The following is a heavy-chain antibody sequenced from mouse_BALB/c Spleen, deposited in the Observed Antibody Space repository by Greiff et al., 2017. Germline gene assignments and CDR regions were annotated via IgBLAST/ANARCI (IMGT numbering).Heavy chain of an antibody. CDR3: ARHVGDGFDY. Sequence: EVHLVESGGDLVKPGGSLKLSCAASGFTFSSYGMSWVRQTPDKRLEWVATISSGGSYTYYPDSVKGRFTISRDNAKNTLYLQMSSLKSEDTAMYYCARHVGDGFDYWGQGTTLTVSS. CDR2: ISSGGSYT. CDR1: GFTFSSYG. V-gene: IGHV5-6*01. D-gene: IGHD3-1*01. J-gene: IGHJ2*01.